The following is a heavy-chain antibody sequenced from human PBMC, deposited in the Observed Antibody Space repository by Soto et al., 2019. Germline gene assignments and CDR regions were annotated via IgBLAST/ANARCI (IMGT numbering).Heavy chain of an antibody. CDR1: GFPFSGNNY. CDR2: LYSNDGI. CDR3: ASWLLREHAFEI. D-gene: IGHD2-15*01. Sequence: GGSLRLSCAASGFPFSGNNYLTWVRQAPGKGLDWFSALYSNDGIFYADSVKGRFSTSKDNSKNTFYLQLSSLRPDDTAVYYCASWLLREHAFEIGGLGTMVTVSS. J-gene: IGHJ3*02. V-gene: IGHV3-53*01.